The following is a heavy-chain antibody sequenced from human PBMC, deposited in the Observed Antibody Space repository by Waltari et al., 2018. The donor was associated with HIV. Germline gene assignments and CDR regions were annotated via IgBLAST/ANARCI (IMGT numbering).Heavy chain of an antibody. V-gene: IGHV4-4*02. Sequence: QVRLQESGPGQVKPSGTLSLTCAVSGDSVSNIKWWSWVRQPPGTGLEWIGKIYYNGHTYYNPSLKSRVTVSLDKSNNQFSLTLSSVTAADTALYYCAREEKSDAFDIWGQGTMVTVSP. CDR3: AREEKSDAFDI. CDR1: GDSVSNIKW. CDR2: IYYNGHT. J-gene: IGHJ3*02.